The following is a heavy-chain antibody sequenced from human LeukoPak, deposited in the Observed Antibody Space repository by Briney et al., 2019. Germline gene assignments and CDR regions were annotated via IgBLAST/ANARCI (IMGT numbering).Heavy chain of an antibody. V-gene: IGHV4-30-2*01. CDR1: GGSISSGGYS. CDR3: ARGGYSYGYPRNFDY. J-gene: IGHJ4*02. D-gene: IGHD5-18*01. CDR2: IYHSGST. Sequence: RPSETLSLTCAVSGGSISSGGYSWSWIRQPPGKGLEWIGYIYHSGSTYYNPSLKSRVTISVDRSKSQFSLKLSSVTAADTAVYYCARGGYSYGYPRNFDYWGQGTLVTVSS.